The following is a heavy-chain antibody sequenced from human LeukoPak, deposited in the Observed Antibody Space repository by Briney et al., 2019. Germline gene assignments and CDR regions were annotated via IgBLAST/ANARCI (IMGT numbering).Heavy chain of an antibody. J-gene: IGHJ5*02. CDR1: GFTFSNYP. V-gene: IGHV3-30*04. D-gene: IGHD2-8*02. CDR2: ISHDGSNK. CDR3: ARLLTSGPTIRDWFDP. Sequence: GGSLRLSCAASGFTFSNYPMHWVRQAPGKGLEWVAIISHDGSNKYYADSVKGRFTISRDNFKNTLFLQMDSLRAEDTAVYYCARLLTSGPTIRDWFDPWGQGTLVTVSS.